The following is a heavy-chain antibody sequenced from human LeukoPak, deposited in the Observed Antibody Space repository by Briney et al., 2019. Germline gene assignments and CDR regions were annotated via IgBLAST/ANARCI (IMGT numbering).Heavy chain of an antibody. CDR3: ARDLGQYYDTSDNWFDP. Sequence: GGSLRLSCVASGFTFSSYWMTWVRQAPGKGLEWVANIKQDGSEEYYVDSVKGRFTISRDNAKNTLNLQMNSLRAEDTAVYYCARDLGQYYDTSDNWFDPWGQGTLVTVSS. CDR2: IKQDGSEE. D-gene: IGHD3-22*01. CDR1: GFTFSSYW. V-gene: IGHV3-7*01. J-gene: IGHJ5*02.